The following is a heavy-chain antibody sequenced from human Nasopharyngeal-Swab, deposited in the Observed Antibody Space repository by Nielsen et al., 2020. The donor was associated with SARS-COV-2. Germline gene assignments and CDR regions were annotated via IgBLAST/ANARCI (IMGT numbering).Heavy chain of an antibody. CDR3: ARKGEYSSSGGALDI. D-gene: IGHD6-13*01. V-gene: IGHV3-20*01. CDR2: VNWNGGGT. J-gene: IGHJ3*02. CDR1: GFTFDDYG. Sequence: GGSLRLSCAASGFTFDDYGMSWVRQAPGKGLEWVSGVNWNGGGTGYADSVKGRFTISRDNAKKSLYLQMNSLRAEDTALYHCARKGEYSSSGGALDIWGQGTMVTVSS.